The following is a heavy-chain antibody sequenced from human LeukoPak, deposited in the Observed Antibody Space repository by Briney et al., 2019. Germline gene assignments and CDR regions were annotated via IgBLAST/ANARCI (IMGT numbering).Heavy chain of an antibody. CDR3: ARDNWNYQSAFDI. D-gene: IGHD1-7*01. V-gene: IGHV3-48*01. J-gene: IGHJ3*02. Sequence: PGGSLRLSCAASGFTFSSYSMNWVRQAPGKGLEWVSYISSSSSTIYYADSVKGRFTISRDNAKNSLYLQMNSLRAEDTAVYYCARDNWNYQSAFDIWGQGTMVTVSS. CDR2: ISSSSSTI. CDR1: GFTFSSYS.